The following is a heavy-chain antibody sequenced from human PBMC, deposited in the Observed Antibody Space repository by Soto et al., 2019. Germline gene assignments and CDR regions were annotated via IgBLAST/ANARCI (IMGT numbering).Heavy chain of an antibody. V-gene: IGHV4-34*01. D-gene: IGHD2-15*01. CDR2: INHSGNTNSGST. CDR1: VGSFSGYY. CDR3: ARGKTYCTGGSCYGEFDY. Sequence: QVQLQQWGAGLLKPSETLSLTCAVYVGSFSGYYWSWIRQPPGKGLEWIGEINHSGNTNSGSTNYNPSLTSRVIISVDTSNNQFSLRVNSLTAADTAVYYCARGKTYCTGGSCYGEFDYGGQGTLVTVSS. J-gene: IGHJ4*02.